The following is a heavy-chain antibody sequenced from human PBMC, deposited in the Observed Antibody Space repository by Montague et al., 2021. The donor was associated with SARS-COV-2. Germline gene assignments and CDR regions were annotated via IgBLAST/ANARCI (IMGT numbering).Heavy chain of an antibody. CDR2: IDWDDDK. CDR3: ARILVAAAGSPFDP. J-gene: IGHJ5*02. D-gene: IGHD6-13*01. V-gene: IGHV2-70*11. CDR1: GFSLSTSGMC. Sequence: PVLVKPTQTLTLTCTFSGFSLSTSGMCVSWIRQPPGKALEWLARIDWDDDKYYSTSLKTRLTIPKDTSKNQVVLTMTNMDPVDTATYYCARILVAAAGSPFDPWGQGTLVTVSS.